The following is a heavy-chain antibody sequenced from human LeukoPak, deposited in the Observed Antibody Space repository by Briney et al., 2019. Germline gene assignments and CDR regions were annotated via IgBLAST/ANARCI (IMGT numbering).Heavy chain of an antibody. J-gene: IGHJ6*03. CDR3: ARKVRDYGDYHYYMDV. CDR1: GDSFSYFY. V-gene: IGHV4-59*01. CDR2: IYNSGST. Sequence: PSETLSLTCTVSGDSFSYFYWSWIRQPPGKGLEWIGYIYNSGSTNYNPSLKSRVTISLDTSKNQFSLKLSSVTAADTAVYYCARKVRDYGDYHYYMDVWGKGTTVTVSS. D-gene: IGHD4-17*01.